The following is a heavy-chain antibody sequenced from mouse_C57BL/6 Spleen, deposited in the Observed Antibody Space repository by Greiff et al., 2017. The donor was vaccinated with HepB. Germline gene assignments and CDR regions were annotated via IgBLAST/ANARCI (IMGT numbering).Heavy chain of an antibody. V-gene: IGHV1-54*01. Sequence: VKVVESGAELVRPGTSVKVSCKASGYAFTNYLIEWVKQRPGQGLEWIGVINPGSGGTNYNEKFKGKATLTADKSSSTAYMQLSSLTSEDSAVYFCARSGTTVVATGYFDVWGTGTTVTVSS. D-gene: IGHD1-1*01. J-gene: IGHJ1*03. CDR1: GYAFTNYL. CDR2: INPGSGGT. CDR3: ARSGTTVVATGYFDV.